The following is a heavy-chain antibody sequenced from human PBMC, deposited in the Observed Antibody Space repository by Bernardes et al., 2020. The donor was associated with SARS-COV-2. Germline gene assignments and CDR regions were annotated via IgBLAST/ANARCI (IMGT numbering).Heavy chain of an antibody. D-gene: IGHD7-27*01. CDR3: ARSPWGVPGPYFDY. CDR1: GYTFTSYG. V-gene: IGHV1-18*01. J-gene: IGHJ4*02. Sequence: ASMKVSCKASGYTFTSYGISWVRQAPGQGLEWMGWISAYNGNTNYAQKLQGRVTMTTDTSTSTAYMELRSLRSDDTAVYYCARSPWGVPGPYFDYWGQGTLVTVSS. CDR2: ISAYNGNT.